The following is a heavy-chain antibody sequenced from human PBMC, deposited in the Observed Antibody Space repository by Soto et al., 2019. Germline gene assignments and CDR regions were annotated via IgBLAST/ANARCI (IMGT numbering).Heavy chain of an antibody. CDR2: ISGTGSST. CDR1: GITFSSYV. Sequence: GGSLRLSCAASGITFSSYVMTWVRQAPGKGLEWVSAISGTGSSTFYADSVKGRFTISRDNPQNTLYLQMNTLRADDTAVYYCATYCGAESCYSGFDWWGQGTLVTVSS. D-gene: IGHD2-15*01. J-gene: IGHJ4*02. V-gene: IGHV3-23*01. CDR3: ATYCGAESCYSGFDW.